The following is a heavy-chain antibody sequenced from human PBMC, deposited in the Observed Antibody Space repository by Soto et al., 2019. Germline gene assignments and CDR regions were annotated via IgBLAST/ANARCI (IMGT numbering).Heavy chain of an antibody. D-gene: IGHD6-6*01. CDR1: GGSISSGGYY. V-gene: IGHV4-31*03. CDR3: ARLYISSSGIDY. Sequence: QVQLQESGPGLVKPSQTLSLTCSVSGGSISSGGYYWSWIRQHAGEGLEWIGYIYYSGSTYYNPSLKSRVTISVDTSKNQFSLKLSSVTAADTAVYYCARLYISSSGIDYWGQGTLVTVSS. CDR2: IYYSGST. J-gene: IGHJ4*02.